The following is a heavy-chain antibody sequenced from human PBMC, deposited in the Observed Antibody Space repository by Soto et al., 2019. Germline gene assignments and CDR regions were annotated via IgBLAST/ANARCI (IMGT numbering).Heavy chain of an antibody. CDR2: INHSGST. D-gene: IGHD6-6*01. CDR3: ARHWAARSPYYYYGMDV. J-gene: IGHJ6*02. V-gene: IGHV4-34*01. Sequence: PSETLSLTCAVYGGSFSGYYWSWIRQPPGKGLEWIGEINHSGSTNHNPSLKSRVTISVDTSKNQSSLKLSSVTAADTAVYYCARHWAARSPYYYYGMDVWGQGTTVTVSS. CDR1: GGSFSGYY.